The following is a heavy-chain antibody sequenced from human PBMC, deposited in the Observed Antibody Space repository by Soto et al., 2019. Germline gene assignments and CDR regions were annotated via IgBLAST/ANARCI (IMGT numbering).Heavy chain of an antibody. Sequence: QVQLVQSGAEVKKPGSSVKVSCKASRGTFSRYAISWVRQAPGQGLEWMGGIIPIFGTANYAQKFQGRVTITADESTSTAYMELSSLRSEDTAGYYCARADSSGWLNFDYWGQGTLVTVSS. V-gene: IGHV1-69*12. J-gene: IGHJ4*02. D-gene: IGHD6-19*01. CDR3: ARADSSGWLNFDY. CDR2: IIPIFGTA. CDR1: RGTFSRYA.